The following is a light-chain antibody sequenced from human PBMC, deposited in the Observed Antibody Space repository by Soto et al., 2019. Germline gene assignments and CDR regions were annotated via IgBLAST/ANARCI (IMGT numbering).Light chain of an antibody. Sequence: QSVLTQSRSVSGSPGQSVTISCTGTSSDVGGYNDVSWYQQHPGKGPKFMIYAVSKRPSGVPDRFSGSKSGNTASLTISGLQTEDEADYYCCSYAGSYTYVFGTGTKLTVL. V-gene: IGLV2-11*01. CDR1: SSDVGGYND. J-gene: IGLJ1*01. CDR2: AVS. CDR3: CSYAGSYTYV.